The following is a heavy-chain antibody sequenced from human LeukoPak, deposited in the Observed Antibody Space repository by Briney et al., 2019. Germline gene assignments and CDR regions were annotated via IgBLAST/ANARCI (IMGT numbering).Heavy chain of an antibody. Sequence: PSETLSLTCTVSGGSIRSNIDYWGWIRQPPGKGLEWIGSIFFGGSTSYNPSLRSRVTISVDTSKNQFSLEVRSVTATDTAVFFCARHKNYGGRDSFDIWGRGTMITVSS. D-gene: IGHD4-23*01. V-gene: IGHV4-39*01. J-gene: IGHJ3*02. CDR3: ARHKNYGGRDSFDI. CDR1: GGSIRSNIDY. CDR2: IFFGGST.